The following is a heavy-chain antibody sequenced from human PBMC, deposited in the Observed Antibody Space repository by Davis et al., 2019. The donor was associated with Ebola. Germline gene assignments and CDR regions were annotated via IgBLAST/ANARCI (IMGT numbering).Heavy chain of an antibody. D-gene: IGHD2-15*01. CDR2: ISSSSSYT. V-gene: IGHV3-11*06. Sequence: GGSLRLSCAASGFTFSDYYMSWIRQAPGKGLEWVSYISSSSSYTNYADSVKGRFTISRDNAKNSLYLQMNSLRVEDTAVYYCVRDVTAGYFPNNGLEVWGQGTMVTVSS. CDR3: VRDVTAGYFPNNGLEV. J-gene: IGHJ3*01. CDR1: GFTFSDYY.